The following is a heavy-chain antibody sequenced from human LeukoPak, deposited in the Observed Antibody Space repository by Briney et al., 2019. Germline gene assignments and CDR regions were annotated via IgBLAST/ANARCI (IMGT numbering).Heavy chain of an antibody. CDR2: ISYDGSNK. Sequence: GGSLRLSCAASGFTFSSYGMHWVRQAPDKGLEWVAVISYDGSNKYYADSVKGRFTISRDNSKNTLSVQVNSLRAEDTAVYYCAKGHSSGYYTPSLLDAFAIWGQGTMVTVSS. CDR3: AKGHSSGYYTPSLLDAFAI. J-gene: IGHJ3*02. D-gene: IGHD3-22*01. CDR1: GFTFSSYG. V-gene: IGHV3-30*18.